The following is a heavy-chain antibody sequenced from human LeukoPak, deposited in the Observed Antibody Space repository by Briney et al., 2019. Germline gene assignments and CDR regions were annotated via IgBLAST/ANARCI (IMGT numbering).Heavy chain of an antibody. Sequence: PGGSLRLSCAASGFTLSNAWMSWVRQAPGKGLEWVGRIKSKTDGGTTDYAAPVKGRFTISRDDLKNTLYLQMNSLKTEDTAVYYCTTDRRRWVVTPKVYWGQGTLVTVSS. D-gene: IGHD4-23*01. CDR3: TTDRRRWVVTPKVY. J-gene: IGHJ4*02. V-gene: IGHV3-15*01. CDR2: IKSKTDGGTT. CDR1: GFTLSNAW.